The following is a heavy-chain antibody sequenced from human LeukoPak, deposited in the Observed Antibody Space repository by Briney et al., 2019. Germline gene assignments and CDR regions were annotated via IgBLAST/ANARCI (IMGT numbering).Heavy chain of an antibody. Sequence: GSLRLSCAASGFTFSSYAMSWVRQAPGKGLEWVSAISGSGGSTYYADSVKGRFTISRDNSKSTLYLQMNSLRAEDTAVYCCAKDLRGIAVAGDPFDYWGQGTLVTVSS. CDR3: AKDLRGIAVAGDPFDY. CDR1: GFTFSSYA. J-gene: IGHJ4*02. CDR2: ISGSGGST. D-gene: IGHD6-19*01. V-gene: IGHV3-23*01.